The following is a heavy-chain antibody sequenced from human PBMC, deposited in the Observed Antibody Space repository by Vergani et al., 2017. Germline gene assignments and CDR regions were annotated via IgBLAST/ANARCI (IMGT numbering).Heavy chain of an antibody. CDR3: ARHRGSGGFIPSSYFYGMDV. Sequence: QVQLQESGPGLVKPSETLTLTCDVSDSSIMTNPYWGWFRQSPGKGLEWIGCIHHSGDTHYNSSLKSRVSISIVSSSKFSLRLTSGTAADTAIYYCARHRGSGGFIPSSYFYGMDVWGHGTTVTVSS. CDR1: DSSIMTNPY. V-gene: IGHV4-38-2*01. J-gene: IGHJ6*02. CDR2: IHHSGDT. D-gene: IGHD3-10*01.